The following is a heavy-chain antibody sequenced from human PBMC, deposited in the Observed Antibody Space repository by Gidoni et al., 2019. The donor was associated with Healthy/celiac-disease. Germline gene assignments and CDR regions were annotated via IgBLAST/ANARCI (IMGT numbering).Heavy chain of an antibody. CDR1: GGSISSGGYS. D-gene: IGHD3-22*01. Sequence: QLQLQESGSGLVKPSQTLSLTCAVSGGSISSGGYSWSWIRQPPGKGLEWIGYIYHSGSTYYNPSLKSRVTISVDRSKNQFSLKLSSVTAADTAVYYCARRQRVYDSMNYYFDYWGQGTLVTVSS. J-gene: IGHJ4*02. CDR2: IYHSGST. V-gene: IGHV4-30-2*01. CDR3: ARRQRVYDSMNYYFDY.